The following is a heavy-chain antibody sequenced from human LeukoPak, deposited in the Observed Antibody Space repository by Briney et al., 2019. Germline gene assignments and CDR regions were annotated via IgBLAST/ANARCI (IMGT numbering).Heavy chain of an antibody. D-gene: IGHD6-13*01. J-gene: IGHJ6*02. CDR3: ASSIAAAGYYYYYGMDV. CDR1: GYTFTSYG. V-gene: IGHV1-18*01. CDR2: ISAYNGNT. Sequence: ASVKVSCKASGYTFTSYGISWVRQAPGQGLEWMGWISAYNGNTNYAQKLQGRVTMTTDTSTSTAYMELRSLRSDDTAVYYCASSIAAAGYYYYYGMDVWGQGTTVTVSS.